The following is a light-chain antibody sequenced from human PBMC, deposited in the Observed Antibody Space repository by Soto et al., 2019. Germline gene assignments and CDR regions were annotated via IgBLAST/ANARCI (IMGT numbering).Light chain of an antibody. CDR3: QQYNNYWT. CDR2: KAS. J-gene: IGKJ1*01. V-gene: IGKV1-5*03. Sequence: DIQMTQSPSTLFASVGDIVTITCRASQSINSRLAWYQQKPGKAPKLLIYKASSLESGVPSRFSGSGSGTEFTLTISSLQPDDFATYYCQQYNNYWTFGQGTKVEIK. CDR1: QSINSR.